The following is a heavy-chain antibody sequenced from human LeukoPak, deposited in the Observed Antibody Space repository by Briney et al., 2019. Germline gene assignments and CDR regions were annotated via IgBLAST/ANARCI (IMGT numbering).Heavy chain of an antibody. V-gene: IGHV3-43*02. Sequence: GGSLRLSCAASGFTFDDYAMHWVRRAPGKGLEWVSLISGDGGSTYYADSVKGRFTISRDNSKNSLYLQMNSLRTEDTALYYCAKDILPYYYDSSGYSPLDYWGQGTLVTVSS. D-gene: IGHD3-22*01. J-gene: IGHJ4*02. CDR1: GFTFDDYA. CDR2: ISGDGGST. CDR3: AKDILPYYYDSSGYSPLDY.